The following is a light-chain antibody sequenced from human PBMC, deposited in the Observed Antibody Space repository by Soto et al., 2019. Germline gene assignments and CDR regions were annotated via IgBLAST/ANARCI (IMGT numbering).Light chain of an antibody. V-gene: IGKV3-20*01. CDR2: SAS. Sequence: EIVLTQSPGTLSLSPGERVTLSCRASQSVSSNYLAWYQQKPGQAPRLLIYSASSRATGIPDRFSGSGSGTDSTLTISRLEPEDFAVYYCQQYGGSPRVTFGGGTKVEIK. CDR1: QSVSSNY. CDR3: QQYGGSPRVT. J-gene: IGKJ4*01.